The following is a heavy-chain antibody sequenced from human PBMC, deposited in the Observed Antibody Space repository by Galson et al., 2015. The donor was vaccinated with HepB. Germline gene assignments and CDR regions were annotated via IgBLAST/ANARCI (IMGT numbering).Heavy chain of an antibody. J-gene: IGHJ4*02. CDR3: AKDIGAAAGAPDY. D-gene: IGHD6-13*01. CDR1: GFTYDDYA. Sequence: SLRLSCADSGFTYDDYAMHWVRQAPGKGLEWVSGISWNSGSIGYADSVKGRFTISRDNAKNSLYLQMNSLRAEDTALYYCAKDIGAAAGAPDYWGQGTLVTVSS. CDR2: ISWNSGSI. V-gene: IGHV3-9*01.